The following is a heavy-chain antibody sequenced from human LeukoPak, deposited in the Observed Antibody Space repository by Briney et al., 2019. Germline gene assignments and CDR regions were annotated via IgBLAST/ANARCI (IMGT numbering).Heavy chain of an antibody. CDR2: ISSSSSTI. Sequence: GGSLRLSCAASGFTFSSYSMNWVRQAPGKGLEWVSYISSSSSTIYYADSVKGRFTIPRDNAKNSLYLQMNSLRAEDTAVYYCARDKSWDEGYYFDYWGQGTLVTVSS. CDR1: GFTFSSYS. D-gene: IGHD6-13*01. V-gene: IGHV3-48*04. CDR3: ARDKSWDEGYYFDY. J-gene: IGHJ4*02.